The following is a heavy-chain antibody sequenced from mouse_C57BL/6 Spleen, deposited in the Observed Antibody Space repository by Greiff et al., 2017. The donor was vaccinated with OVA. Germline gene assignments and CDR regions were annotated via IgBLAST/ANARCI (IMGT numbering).Heavy chain of an antibody. Sequence: QVQLQQSGAELARPGASVKLSCQASGYTFPSYGISWVKQRTGQGLEWIGEIYPRSGNPYYNEKFKGKATLTADKSSSTAYMELRSLTSEDSAVYVCARHGPYYFDYWGQGTTLTVSS. CDR2: IYPRSGNP. CDR1: GYTFPSYG. CDR3: ARHGPYYFDY. J-gene: IGHJ2*01. D-gene: IGHD1-2*01. V-gene: IGHV1-81*01.